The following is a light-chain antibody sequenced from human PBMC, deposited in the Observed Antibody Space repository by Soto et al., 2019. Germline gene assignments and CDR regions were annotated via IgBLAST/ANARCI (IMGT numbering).Light chain of an antibody. CDR2: DVT. CDR3: SSYTSSSTLYV. Sequence: QSALTQPASVAGSPGQSITISCTGTSSDGGDNNYVSWYQQHPGKAPKLMIYDVTYRPSGISNRSSGSKSGNTASLTISGLQAEDEADYYCSSYTSSSTLYVFGTGTKLTVL. J-gene: IGLJ1*01. V-gene: IGLV2-14*01. CDR1: SSDGGDNNY.